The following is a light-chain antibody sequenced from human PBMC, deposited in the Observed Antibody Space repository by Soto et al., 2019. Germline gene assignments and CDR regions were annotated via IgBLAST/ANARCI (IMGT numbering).Light chain of an antibody. CDR1: QSVRSAS. CDR3: QQYDNSPPMYT. J-gene: IGKJ2*01. Sequence: EIVLTQSPGTLSLSPGESATLSCRASQSVRSASLVWYQQRPGQAPRLLIYAASTRATGIPDRFSGSGSGTGFTLTVSRLEPEDFAVYYCQQYDNSPPMYTFGQGTKLEIK. V-gene: IGKV3-20*01. CDR2: AAS.